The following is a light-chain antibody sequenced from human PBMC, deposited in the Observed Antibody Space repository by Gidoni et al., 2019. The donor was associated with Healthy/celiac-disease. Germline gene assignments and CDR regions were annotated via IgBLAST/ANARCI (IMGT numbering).Light chain of an antibody. V-gene: IGKV3-11*01. CDR3: QQRSNWPPAT. J-gene: IGKJ3*01. Sequence: IELTQSPATLSLSPGESATLSCRASQSVSSYLAWYQQKPGQAPSLLIYDASNRATGIPARCSGSGSGTDFTLTISSLEPEDFAVYYCQQRSNWPPATFGPGTKVDIK. CDR2: DAS. CDR1: QSVSSY.